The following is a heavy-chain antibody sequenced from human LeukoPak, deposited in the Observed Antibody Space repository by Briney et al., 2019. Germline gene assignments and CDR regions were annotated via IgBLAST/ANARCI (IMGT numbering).Heavy chain of an antibody. J-gene: IGHJ4*02. CDR1: GFTFSSYY. V-gene: IGHV3-21*01. CDR3: ARADYYESGSFYPLNF. Sequence: GGSLRLSCAASGFTFSSYYMSWVRQAPGEGLEWVSSISSSGNIIYYADSVRGRFTISRDNAKNSLYLQMNSLRAEDTAVFYCARADYYESGSFYPLNFWGQGTLVTVSS. CDR2: ISSSGNII. D-gene: IGHD3-10*01.